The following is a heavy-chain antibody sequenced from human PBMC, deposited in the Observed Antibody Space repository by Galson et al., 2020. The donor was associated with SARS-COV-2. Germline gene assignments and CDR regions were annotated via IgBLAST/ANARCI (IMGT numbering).Heavy chain of an antibody. CDR3: ARHYDMRGYYYRGAFYFDY. CDR1: GYSFTSYW. V-gene: IGHV5-51*01. J-gene: IGHJ4*01. CDR2: IYPGDSVT. Sequence: GESLKISCKGSGYSFTSYWIVWVRQLPGEGLEWMGMIYPGDSVTRYSPSFQGQVTISADKSLSTAYLQWSSLKASDTALYYCARHYDMRGYYYRGAFYFDYWGHGTLVTVSS. D-gene: IGHD3-22*01.